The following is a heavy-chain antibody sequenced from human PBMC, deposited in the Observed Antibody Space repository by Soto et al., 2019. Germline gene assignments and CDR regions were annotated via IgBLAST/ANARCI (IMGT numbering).Heavy chain of an antibody. V-gene: IGHV1-2*02. CDR2: INPNSGGT. Sequence: ASVKVSCKASGYTFTVYYMHGVLQSPLQWLDGMGCINPNSGGTNYAQKFQGRVTMTRDTSISTAYMELSRLRSDDTAVYYCARDGQMGCSGGSCYSDRWDYYYGMDVWGQGTTVTVSS. CDR1: GYTFTVYY. D-gene: IGHD2-15*01. J-gene: IGHJ6*02. CDR3: ARDGQMGCSGGSCYSDRWDYYYGMDV.